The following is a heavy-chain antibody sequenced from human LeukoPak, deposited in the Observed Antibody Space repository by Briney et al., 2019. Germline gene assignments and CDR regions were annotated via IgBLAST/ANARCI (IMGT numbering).Heavy chain of an antibody. V-gene: IGHV3-30-3*01. CDR2: ISYDGSNK. Sequence: PGGSLRLSCAASGFTFSSYAMHWVRQAPGKGLEWVAVISYDGSNKYYADSVKGRFTISRDNSKNTLYLQMNSLRAEDTAVYYCAKDQFPSGPTSYYFDYWGQGTLVTVSS. D-gene: IGHD2-15*01. J-gene: IGHJ4*02. CDR1: GFTFSSYA. CDR3: AKDQFPSGPTSYYFDY.